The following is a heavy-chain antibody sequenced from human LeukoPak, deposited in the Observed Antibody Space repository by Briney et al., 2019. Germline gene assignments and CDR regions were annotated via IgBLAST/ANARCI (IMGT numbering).Heavy chain of an antibody. CDR3: ARGWIVVVTDAFDI. Sequence: GSLRLSCAASGFTVSSNFMSWIRQPPGKGLEWIGYIYYSGSTHYNPSLKSRVTISVDTSKNQFSLKLSSVTAADTAVYYCARGWIVVVTDAFDIWGQGTMVTVSS. J-gene: IGHJ3*02. CDR2: IYYSGST. D-gene: IGHD3-22*01. CDR1: GFTVSSNF. V-gene: IGHV4-59*02.